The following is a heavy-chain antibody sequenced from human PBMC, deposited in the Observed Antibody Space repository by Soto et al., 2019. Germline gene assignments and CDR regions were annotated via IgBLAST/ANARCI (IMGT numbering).Heavy chain of an antibody. CDR1: GGSISSGDYY. CDR3: ARNPQGSGSYYGDYYYYGMDV. Sequence: PSETLSLTCTVSGGSISSGDYYWGWIRQPPGKGLEWIGSIYYSGSTYYNPSLKSRVTISVDTSKNQFSLKLSSVTAADTAVYYCARNPQGSGSYYGDYYYYGMDVWGQGTTVTVSS. D-gene: IGHD3-10*01. V-gene: IGHV4-39*01. CDR2: IYYSGST. J-gene: IGHJ6*02.